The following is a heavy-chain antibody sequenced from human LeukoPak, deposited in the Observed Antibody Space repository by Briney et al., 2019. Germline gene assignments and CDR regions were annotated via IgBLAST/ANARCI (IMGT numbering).Heavy chain of an antibody. CDR3: ASGADSSNYFLYY. Sequence: SETLSLTCTVSGGSISSGSYYWNWIRQPAGKGLEWIGRIYASGITNYHPSLKSRVAISVDTSKNQFSLRLSSVTAADTAVYYCASGADSSNYFLYYWGQGILVTVSS. CDR1: GGSISSGSYY. CDR2: IYASGIT. J-gene: IGHJ4*02. D-gene: IGHD3-22*01. V-gene: IGHV4-61*02.